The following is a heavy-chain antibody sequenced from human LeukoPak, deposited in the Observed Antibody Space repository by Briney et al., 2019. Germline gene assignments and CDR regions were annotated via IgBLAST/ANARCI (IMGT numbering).Heavy chain of an antibody. CDR2: ITPYNGNT. CDR1: GYTFTNYD. CDR3: AREASSGAYNDY. V-gene: IGHV1-18*01. J-gene: IGHJ4*02. Sequence: GASVKVSCRASGYTFTNYDITWIRQAPGQGLEWMRYITPYNGNTNYAQKLQGRVTMTTDTSTSTVYMELRSLRSDDTAVYYCAREASSGAYNDYWGQGTLVTVSS. D-gene: IGHD1-26*01.